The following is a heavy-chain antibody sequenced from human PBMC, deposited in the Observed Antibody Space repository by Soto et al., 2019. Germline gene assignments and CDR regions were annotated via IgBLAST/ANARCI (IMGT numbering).Heavy chain of an antibody. CDR2: ISGSGGST. D-gene: IGHD3-10*01. CDR1: GFTFSSYA. V-gene: IGHV3-23*01. J-gene: IGHJ4*02. CDR3: AKEGGYGSGSYYRARDPLKTPLDY. Sequence: GGSLRLSCAASGFTFSSYAMSWVRQAPGKGLEWVSAISGSGGSTYYADSVKGRFTISRDNSKNTLYLQMNSLRAEDTAVYYCAKEGGYGSGSYYRARDPLKTPLDYWGQGTLVTVSS.